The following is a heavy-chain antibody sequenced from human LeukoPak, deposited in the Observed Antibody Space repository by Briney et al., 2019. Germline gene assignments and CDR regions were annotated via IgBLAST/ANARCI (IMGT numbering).Heavy chain of an antibody. Sequence: GGSLRLSCAASGFTFSSYSMNWVRQAPGKGLEWVSSIISSSSYIYYADSVKGRFTISRDNAKNSLYLQMNSLRAEDTAVYYCGRVRYYYGSGSPMGVGYWGQGTLVTVSS. V-gene: IGHV3-21*01. CDR2: IISSSSYI. J-gene: IGHJ4*02. CDR1: GFTFSSYS. D-gene: IGHD3-10*01. CDR3: GRVRYYYGSGSPMGVGY.